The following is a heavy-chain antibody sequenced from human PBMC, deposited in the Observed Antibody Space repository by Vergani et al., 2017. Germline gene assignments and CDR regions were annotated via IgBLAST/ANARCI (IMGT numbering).Heavy chain of an antibody. J-gene: IGHJ3*02. CDR2: ISYDGTNK. V-gene: IGHV3-30*03. D-gene: IGHD4-23*01. CDR3: ARDHDYGGNRAHDAFDI. Sequence: VQLVESGGGLVQPGRSLRLSCAASQFTFSSYGMHWVRQAPGKGLEWVAVISYDGTNKYYADSVKGRFTISRDNSKNTLYLQVNSLRAEDTAVYYCARDHDYGGNRAHDAFDIWGQGTLVTVSS. CDR1: QFTFSSYG.